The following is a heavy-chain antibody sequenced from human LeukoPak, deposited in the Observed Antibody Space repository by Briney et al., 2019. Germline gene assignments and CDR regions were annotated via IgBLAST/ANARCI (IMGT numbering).Heavy chain of an antibody. CDR1: GDSISSNSAA. J-gene: IGHJ3*01. D-gene: IGHD3-3*01. Sequence: SQTLSLTCAISGDSISSNSAAWNWIRLSPSRGLEWLGRTLYRSKWLNDYAPSVKGRITISPDTSKNQFSLQLKSVTPEDTALYYCTRGPDDLLHGRAFDFWGQGTMVTVSS. V-gene: IGHV6-1*01. CDR2: TLYRSKWLN. CDR3: TRGPDDLLHGRAFDF.